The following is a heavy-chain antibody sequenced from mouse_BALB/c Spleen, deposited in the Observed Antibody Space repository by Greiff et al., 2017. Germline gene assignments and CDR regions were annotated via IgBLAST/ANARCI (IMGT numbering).Heavy chain of an antibody. D-gene: IGHD1-1*01. Sequence: QVQLQQSGPGLVAPSQSLSITCTVSGFSLTSYGVHWVRQPPGKGLEWLGVIWAGGSTNYNSALMSRLSISKDNAKSHVFLKMNSLQTDDTAMYYCAREGIYYGSSFDYWGQGTTLTVSS. CDR3: AREGIYYGSSFDY. J-gene: IGHJ2*01. CDR2: IWAGGST. CDR1: GFSLTSYG. V-gene: IGHV2-9*02.